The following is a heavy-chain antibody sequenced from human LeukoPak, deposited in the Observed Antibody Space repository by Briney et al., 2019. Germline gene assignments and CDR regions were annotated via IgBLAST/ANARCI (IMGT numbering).Heavy chain of an antibody. V-gene: IGHV3-66*01. CDR1: GFTVSSNY. J-gene: IGHJ4*02. CDR2: ISNGGAT. CDR3: ARGAFD. Sequence: PGGSLRLSCAVSGFTVSSNYMNWVRQAPGKGLEWVSVISNGGATYYADSVKGRFIISTDNFKNTLYLQMNTPRADDTAVHYCARGAFDWGQGTLVTVSS.